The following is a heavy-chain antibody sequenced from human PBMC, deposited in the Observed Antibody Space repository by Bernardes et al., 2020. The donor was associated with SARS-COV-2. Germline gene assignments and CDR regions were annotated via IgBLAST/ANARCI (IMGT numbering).Heavy chain of an antibody. CDR1: GYTFASYG. CDR3: ATSLGGIAAAGNFDY. J-gene: IGHJ4*02. V-gene: IGHV1-18*01. D-gene: IGHD6-13*01. Sequence: WKAFGYTFASYGISWVRQTPGQGLEWMGWISAYNGNTNYAQKLQGRVTMTTDTSTSTAYMELRSLRSDDTAVYYCATSLGGIAAAGNFDYWGQGTLVTVSS. CDR2: ISAYNGNT.